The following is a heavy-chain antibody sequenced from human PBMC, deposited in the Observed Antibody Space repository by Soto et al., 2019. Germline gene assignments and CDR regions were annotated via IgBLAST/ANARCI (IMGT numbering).Heavy chain of an antibody. CDR3: ARSFRQWLVDS. D-gene: IGHD6-19*01. J-gene: IGHJ4*02. V-gene: IGHV3-33*01. CDR1: GFTFSSYD. CDR2: IWYDGSNK. Sequence: GGSLRLSCAAPGFTFSSYDMHWVRQAPGKGLEWVGIIWYDGSNKYYADSVKGRFTISRDNSKNTLYLEVNSLRPDDTAVYYCARSFRQWLVDSWGQGALVTVSS.